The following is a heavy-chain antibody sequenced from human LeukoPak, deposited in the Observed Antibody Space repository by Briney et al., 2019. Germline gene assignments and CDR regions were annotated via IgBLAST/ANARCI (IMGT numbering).Heavy chain of an antibody. CDR2: IYYSGST. V-gene: IGHV4-59*01. J-gene: IGHJ3*02. CDR3: ARVGMRRDAFDI. Sequence: SETLSLTCTVSGGSISSYYWSWIRQPPGKGLEWIGYIYYSGSTNYNPSLKSRVTISVDTSKNQFSLKLSSVTAADTAAYYCARVGMRRDAFDIWGQGTMVTVSS. CDR1: GGSISSYY. D-gene: IGHD3-10*01.